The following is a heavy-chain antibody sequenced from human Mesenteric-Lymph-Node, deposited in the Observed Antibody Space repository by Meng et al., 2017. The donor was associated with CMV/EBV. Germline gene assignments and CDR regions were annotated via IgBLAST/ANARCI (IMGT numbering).Heavy chain of an antibody. Sequence: ASVKVSCKASGYSFTSYDINWVRQATGQGLEWMGWINPNSGATGYAQKFQGRVAMTRDTSTGTAYMELSSLRSDDTAVYYCARSGWWPGFYDYKNGNDHWGQGTLVTVSS. CDR3: ARSGWWPGFYDYKNGNDH. V-gene: IGHV1-8*01. D-gene: IGHD3-16*01. CDR2: INPNSGAT. J-gene: IGHJ5*02. CDR1: GYSFTSYD.